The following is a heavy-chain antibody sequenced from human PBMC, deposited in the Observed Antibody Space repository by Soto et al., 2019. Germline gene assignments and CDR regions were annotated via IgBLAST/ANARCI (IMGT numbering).Heavy chain of an antibody. Sequence: QVQLVQSGAEVKKPGASVKVSCKASGYTFTSYDINWVRQATGQGLEYLGWMNPKSGNTAYVQKFQDRVTMTWDTSITTAYMELSSLRSEDTAVYFCARGIKYGAYSRWFDPWGQVTLVTVSS. D-gene: IGHD4-17*01. J-gene: IGHJ5*02. CDR2: MNPKSGNT. CDR3: ARGIKYGAYSRWFDP. V-gene: IGHV1-8*01. CDR1: GYTFTSYD.